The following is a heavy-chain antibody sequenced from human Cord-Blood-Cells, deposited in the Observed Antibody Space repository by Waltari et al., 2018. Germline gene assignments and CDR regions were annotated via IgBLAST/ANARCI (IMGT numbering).Heavy chain of an antibody. V-gene: IGHV1-8*03. CDR2: MNPNSGNT. Sequence: QVQLVQSGAEVKKPGASVKVSCKASGYTFTSYDINWVRQATGQGLEWMGWMNPNSGNTGDAQKFQGRVTITRNTSISTAYMELSSLRSEDTAVYYCARRYYYGSGSYYNFDYWGQGTLVTVSS. D-gene: IGHD3-10*01. J-gene: IGHJ4*02. CDR1: GYTFTSYD. CDR3: ARRYYYGSGSYYNFDY.